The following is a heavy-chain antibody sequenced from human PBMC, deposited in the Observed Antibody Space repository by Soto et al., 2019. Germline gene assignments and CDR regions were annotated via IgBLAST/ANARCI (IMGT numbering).Heavy chain of an antibody. CDR3: ARGKVVVATTPRGDAFDI. Sequence: QVQLVQSGAEVRKPGSSVKVSCKASGDTFSTYAITWVRQAPGQGLEWMGGIIPLFGTTNYAPEFQGRVTITADESTSTAYMELSSLRSRDTAIYYCARGKVVVATTPRGDAFDIWGQGTVVTVSS. D-gene: IGHD2-15*01. V-gene: IGHV1-69*12. J-gene: IGHJ3*02. CDR2: IIPLFGTT. CDR1: GDTFSTYA.